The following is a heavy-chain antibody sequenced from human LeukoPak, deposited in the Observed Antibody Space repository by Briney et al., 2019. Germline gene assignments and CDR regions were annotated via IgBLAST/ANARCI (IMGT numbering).Heavy chain of an antibody. J-gene: IGHJ5*02. CDR1: GFTFSSYG. V-gene: IGHV3-33*01. CDR2: IWYDGSNK. D-gene: IGHD3-10*01. CDR3: ARAITMVRGVVYNWFDP. Sequence: GGSLRLSCAVSGFTFSSYGMHWVRQAPGKGLGWVAVIWYDGSNKYYADSVKGRFTISRDNSKNTLYLQMNSLRAEDTAVYYCARAITMVRGVVYNWFDPWGQGTLVTVSS.